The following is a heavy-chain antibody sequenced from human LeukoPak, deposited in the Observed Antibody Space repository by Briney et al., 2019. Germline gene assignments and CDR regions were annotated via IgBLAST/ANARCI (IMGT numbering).Heavy chain of an antibody. D-gene: IGHD2-15*01. J-gene: IGHJ5*02. CDR3: ARARGYCSGGSCSHPHPKNWFDP. V-gene: IGHV4-39*07. CDR1: GGSISSSSYY. CDR2: IYHSGST. Sequence: SETLSLTCTVPGGSISSSSYYWGWIRQPPGKGLEWIGSIYHSGSTNYNPSLKSRVTISVDTSKSQFSLKLSSVTAADTAVYYCARARGYCSGGSCSHPHPKNWFDPWGQGTLVTVSS.